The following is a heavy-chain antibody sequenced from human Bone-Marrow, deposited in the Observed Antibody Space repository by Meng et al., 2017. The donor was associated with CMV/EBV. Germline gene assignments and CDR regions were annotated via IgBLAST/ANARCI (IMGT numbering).Heavy chain of an antibody. CDR3: AKGAADIVVVPAAINYFDY. CDR1: GFTFSSYG. Sequence: GESLKISCAASGFTFSSYGMHWVRQAPGKGLEWVAFIRYDGSNKYYADSVKGRFTISRDNSKNTLYLQMNSLRAEDTAVYYCAKGAADIVVVPAAINYFDYWGQGTLVTLSS. CDR2: IRYDGSNK. V-gene: IGHV3-30*02. D-gene: IGHD2-2*02. J-gene: IGHJ4*02.